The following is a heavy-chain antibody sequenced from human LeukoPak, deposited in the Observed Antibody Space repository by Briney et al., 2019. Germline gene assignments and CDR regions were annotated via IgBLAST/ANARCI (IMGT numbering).Heavy chain of an antibody. J-gene: IGHJ6*03. CDR1: GASISAYY. D-gene: IGHD3-9*01. CDR2: IYYSGTT. Sequence: SETLSFTCTVSGASISAYYWSWIRQPPGKGLEWIGYIYYSGTTNYNPSLKSRVAMSLDTSKNQFFLRLSSVTAADTALYYCARHPAISAGYGSYYYYYYMDVWGSGTTVTVSS. V-gene: IGHV4-59*08. CDR3: ARHPAISAGYGSYYYYYYMDV.